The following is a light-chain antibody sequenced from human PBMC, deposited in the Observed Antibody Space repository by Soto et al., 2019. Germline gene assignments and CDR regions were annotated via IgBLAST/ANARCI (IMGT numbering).Light chain of an antibody. CDR1: QSLITRY. V-gene: IGKV3-20*01. CDR3: QQYGTSPT. J-gene: IGKJ5*01. CDR2: GAS. Sequence: EIVLTQSPGTLSLFPGERATLSCRASQSLITRYLAWYQQKPGQAPRLLIYGASSRATGIPDRFSGSGSGTDFTLTISRLEPEDSAVYSCQQYGTSPTFGQGTRLEIQ.